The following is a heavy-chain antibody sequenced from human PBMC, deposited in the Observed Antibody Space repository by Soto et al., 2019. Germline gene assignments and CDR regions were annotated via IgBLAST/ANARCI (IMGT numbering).Heavy chain of an antibody. J-gene: IGHJ4*02. Sequence: QVQLQQWGAGLLTPSETLSLTCAVYGGSFSGYYWSWIRQAPGKGLEWIGEIDHSGYTNYKPSLKSRFTISLDTSNNQFALELPSVTVADTALYFCATSVGSTWNGGRDVWGQGTLVSVSS. D-gene: IGHD6-13*01. CDR2: IDHSGYT. V-gene: IGHV4-34*02. CDR3: ATSVGSTWNGGRDV. CDR1: GGSFSGYY.